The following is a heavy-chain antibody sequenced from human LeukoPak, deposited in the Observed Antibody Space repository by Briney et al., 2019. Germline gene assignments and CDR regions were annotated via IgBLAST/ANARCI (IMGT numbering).Heavy chain of an antibody. CDR3: AKSGGSYPFDY. Sequence: GASVKVSCKASGYTFTSYYMHWVRQAPGQGLEWMGIINPSGGSTSYAQKFQGRVTMTRDTSTSTVYMELSSLRSEDTAVYYCAKSGGSYPFDYWGQGTLVTVSS. J-gene: IGHJ4*02. V-gene: IGHV1-46*01. D-gene: IGHD1-26*01. CDR2: INPSGGST. CDR1: GYTFTSYY.